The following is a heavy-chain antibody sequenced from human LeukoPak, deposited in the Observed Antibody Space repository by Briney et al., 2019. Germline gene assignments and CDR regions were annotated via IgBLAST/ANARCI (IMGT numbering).Heavy chain of an antibody. D-gene: IGHD2-2*01. Sequence: SETLFLTCAVYGGSFSGYYWSWIRQPPGKGLEWIGEINHSGSTNYNPSLKSRVTISVDTSKNQFSLKLSSVTAADTAVYYCARGPAVPAAPWAFGYWGQGTLVTVSS. CDR2: INHSGST. CDR1: GGSFSGYY. J-gene: IGHJ4*02. V-gene: IGHV4-34*01. CDR3: ARGPAVPAAPWAFGY.